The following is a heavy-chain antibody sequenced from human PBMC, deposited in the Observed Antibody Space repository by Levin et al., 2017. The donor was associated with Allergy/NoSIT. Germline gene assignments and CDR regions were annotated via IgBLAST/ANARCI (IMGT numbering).Heavy chain of an antibody. Sequence: SGPTLVKPTQTLTLTCTFSGFSVTTGDMYIHWIRLPPGKALEWLARIDWDDDVYYNRSLMTRLTISKDTSKNQVVLTMTNVDPVDTATYYCARSVSTATKLDYWGPGILATVSS. CDR2: IDWDDDV. CDR3: ARSVSTATKLDY. V-gene: IGHV2-70*11. D-gene: IGHD4-17*01. J-gene: IGHJ4*02. CDR1: GFSVTTGDMY.